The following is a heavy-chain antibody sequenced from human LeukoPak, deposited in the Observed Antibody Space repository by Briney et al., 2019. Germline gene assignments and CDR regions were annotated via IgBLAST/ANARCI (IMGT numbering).Heavy chain of an antibody. Sequence: SETLSLTCAVYGGSFSGYYWSWIRQPPGKGLEWIGEINHSGSTNYNPSLKSRVTISVDTSKNQFSLKLSSVTAADTAVYYCARKMMWNIVATPFDYWGQGTLVTVSS. CDR2: INHSGST. CDR3: ARKMMWNIVATPFDY. V-gene: IGHV4-34*01. CDR1: GGSFSGYY. D-gene: IGHD5-12*01. J-gene: IGHJ4*02.